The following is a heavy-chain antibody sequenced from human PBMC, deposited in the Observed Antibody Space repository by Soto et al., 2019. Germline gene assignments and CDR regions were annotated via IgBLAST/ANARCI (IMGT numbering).Heavy chain of an antibody. J-gene: IGHJ3*02. CDR1: GFTFDDYA. CDR3: AKDSRIGTGYYIDDAFDI. D-gene: IGHD3-9*01. CDR2: ISWNSGSI. Sequence: GGSLRLSCAASGFTFDDYAMHWVRQAPGKGLEWVSGISWNSGSIGYADSVKGRFTISRDNAKNSLYLQMNSLRAEDTALYYCAKDSRIGTGYYIDDAFDIWGQGTMVTVSS. V-gene: IGHV3-9*01.